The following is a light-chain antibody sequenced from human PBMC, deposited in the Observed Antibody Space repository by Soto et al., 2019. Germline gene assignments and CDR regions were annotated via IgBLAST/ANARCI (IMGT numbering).Light chain of an antibody. CDR1: QSVGTF. CDR3: QQYGSSPSIT. V-gene: IGKV3-11*01. J-gene: IGKJ5*01. Sequence: EIVLTQSPATLSLSPGERATLSCRASQSVGTFFAWYQQKPGQAPRLLIYDASNRATGIPARFSGSGSGTDFTLTISSLEPEDFALYYCQQYGSSPSITFGQGTRLEIK. CDR2: DAS.